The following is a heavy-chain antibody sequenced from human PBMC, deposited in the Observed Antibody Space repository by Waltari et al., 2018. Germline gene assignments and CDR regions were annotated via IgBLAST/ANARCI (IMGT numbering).Heavy chain of an antibody. CDR1: GGSISSYY. CDR2: IYYSGST. D-gene: IGHD3-22*01. CDR3: ARVTRGAYYYYDTEFDP. Sequence: QVQLQESGPGLVKPSETLSLTCTVSGGSISSYYWSWIRQPPGKGLEWIGYIYYSGSTNYNPSLKSRVTISVDTSKNQFSLKLSSVTAADTAVYYCARVTRGAYYYYDTEFDPWGQGTLVTVSS. V-gene: IGHV4-59*01. J-gene: IGHJ5*02.